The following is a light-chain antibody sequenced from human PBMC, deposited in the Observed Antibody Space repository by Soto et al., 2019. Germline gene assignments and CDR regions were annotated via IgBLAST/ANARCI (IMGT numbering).Light chain of an antibody. CDR1: SSDVGGYNL. V-gene: IGLV2-11*01. J-gene: IGLJ3*02. Sequence: QSALTQPRSVSASPGQSVTIPCSGSSSDVGGYNLVSWYQQKPGEVTKVIIYDVFKRPSGVPDRFFGSKSGNTATLTISGLQGDDEADLHCCSYAGRFIWLFGGGTK. CDR2: DVF. CDR3: CSYAGRFIWL.